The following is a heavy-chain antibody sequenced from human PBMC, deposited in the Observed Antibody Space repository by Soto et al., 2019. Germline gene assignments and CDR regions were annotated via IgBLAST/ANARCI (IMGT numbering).Heavy chain of an antibody. D-gene: IGHD1-20*01. J-gene: IGHJ6*02. Sequence: QVQLVQSGAEVKKPGSSVKVSCKAPGGAFTTYAISWVRQAPGQGLEWMGGIIPIFDTVNYAQRFQGRVTITADESTSTAYMELSSLRSEDTAMYDCAGYHWNARGMDVWGQGTTVTVSS. CDR3: AGYHWNARGMDV. V-gene: IGHV1-69*01. CDR1: GGAFTTYA. CDR2: IIPIFDTV.